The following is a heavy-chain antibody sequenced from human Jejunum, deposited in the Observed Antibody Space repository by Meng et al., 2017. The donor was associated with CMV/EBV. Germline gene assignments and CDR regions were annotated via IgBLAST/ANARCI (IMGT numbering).Heavy chain of an antibody. CDR3: ARDLTNKWFYY. CDR1: GDPISSGSHS. J-gene: IGHJ4*02. CDR2: MYFSGIA. D-gene: IGHD1-26*01. V-gene: IGHV4-39*07. Sequence: QMQLQESGPGLVKPAETLSLTCTASGDPISSGSHSWAWFRQPPGKRLEWIGSMYFSGIAGYNPSLKSRVTISLHATQKQFSLRLTSVTAADSAVYFCARDLTNKWFYYWGQGTLVTVSS.